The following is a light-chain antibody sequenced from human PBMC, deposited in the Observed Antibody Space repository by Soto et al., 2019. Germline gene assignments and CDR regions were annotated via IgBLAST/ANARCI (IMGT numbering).Light chain of an antibody. CDR2: DTF. Sequence: EVVLTQSPATLSMSPGERVTLSCRASQSVSTFVAWYQHKPGQAPRPVIYDTFKRAPGVPDRFSGGGSGTDFSLTISSLEPEDFAVYYCQQRARWPRPFGQGTRLDLK. CDR1: QSVSTF. J-gene: IGKJ5*01. V-gene: IGKV3-11*01. CDR3: QQRARWPRP.